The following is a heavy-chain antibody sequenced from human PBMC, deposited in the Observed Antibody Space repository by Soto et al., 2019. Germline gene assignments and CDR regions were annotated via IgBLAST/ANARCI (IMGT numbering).Heavy chain of an antibody. CDR3: ARTPWDGYTGYYLDY. Sequence: PSETLSLTCTVSGCSISSYYWRWIRQPPGKGLEWIGYIYYSGSTNYNPSLKSRVTISVDTSKNQFSLKLSSVTAADTAVYSCARTPWDGYTGYYLDYWGQGTLVTVSS. V-gene: IGHV4-59*12. CDR1: GCSISSYY. CDR2: IYYSGST. D-gene: IGHD5-18*01. J-gene: IGHJ4*02.